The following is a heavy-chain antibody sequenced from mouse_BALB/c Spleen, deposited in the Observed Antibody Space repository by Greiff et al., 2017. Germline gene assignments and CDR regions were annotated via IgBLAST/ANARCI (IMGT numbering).Heavy chain of an antibody. V-gene: IGHV1-18*01. J-gene: IGHJ1*01. CDR3: PTNYYGSNWYFDV. Sequence: DVQLQESGPELVKPGASVKISCKTSGYTFTEYTMHWVKQSHGKSLEWIGGINPNNGGTSYNQKFKGKATLTVDKSSSTAYMELRSLTSEDSAVYYCPTNYYGSNWYFDVWGEGTTVTVSS. CDR2: INPNNGGT. D-gene: IGHD1-2*01. CDR1: GYTFTEYT.